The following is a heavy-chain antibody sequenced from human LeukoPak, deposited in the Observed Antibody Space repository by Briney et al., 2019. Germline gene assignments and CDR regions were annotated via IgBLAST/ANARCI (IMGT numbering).Heavy chain of an antibody. CDR1: GYTFTDNG. J-gene: IGHJ4*02. D-gene: IGHD5-24*01. CDR2: ISANSGNT. V-gene: IGHV1-18*01. CDR3: ARDKNYRFDY. Sequence: WASVKVSRKASGYTFTDNGISWVRQAPGEGLEWMGWISANSGNTKYAQRFQGRVTMTTETSSNTVYMELRSLRSDDTAVYYCARDKNYRFDYWGQGTLVTVPS.